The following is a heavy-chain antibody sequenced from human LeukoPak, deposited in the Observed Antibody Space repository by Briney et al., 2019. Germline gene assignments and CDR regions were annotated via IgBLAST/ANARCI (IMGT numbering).Heavy chain of an antibody. D-gene: IGHD6-13*01. V-gene: IGHV4-30-2*01. J-gene: IGHJ4*02. Sequence: SETLSLTCTVSGGSISSGGYYWSWIRQPPGKGLEWIGYIYHSGSTYYNPSLKSRVTISVDRSKNQFSLKLSSVTAADTAVYYCAREMGYSSSWIDYWGQGTLVTVSS. CDR2: IYHSGST. CDR1: GGSISSGGYY. CDR3: AREMGYSSSWIDY.